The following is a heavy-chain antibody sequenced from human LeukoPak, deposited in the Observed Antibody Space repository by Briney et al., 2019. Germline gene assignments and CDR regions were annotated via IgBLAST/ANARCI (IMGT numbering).Heavy chain of an antibody. CDR3: ARDEGHYGSAYGMDV. J-gene: IGHJ6*02. V-gene: IGHV4-59*01. Sequence: SETLSLTCTVSGGSISSYYWGWIRQPPGKGLEWIGYIYYSGSTNYNPSLKSRVTISVDTSKNQFSLKLSSVTAADTAVYYCARDEGHYGSAYGMDVWGQGTTVTVSS. D-gene: IGHD3-10*01. CDR1: GGSISSYY. CDR2: IYYSGST.